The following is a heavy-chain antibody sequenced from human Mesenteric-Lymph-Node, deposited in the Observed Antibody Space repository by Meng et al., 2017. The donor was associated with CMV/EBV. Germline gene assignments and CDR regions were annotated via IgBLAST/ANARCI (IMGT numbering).Heavy chain of an antibody. Sequence: LSLTCAASGFTFSSYAMHWVRQAPGKGLEWVALISHDGNNKYYADSVKGRFTISRDMSKNTLYLQMNSLRPEDTAVYYCARDLSATVDYWGQGDLVTVSS. CDR3: ARDLSATVDY. V-gene: IGHV3-30*04. J-gene: IGHJ4*02. CDR2: ISHDGNNK. CDR1: GFTFSSYA.